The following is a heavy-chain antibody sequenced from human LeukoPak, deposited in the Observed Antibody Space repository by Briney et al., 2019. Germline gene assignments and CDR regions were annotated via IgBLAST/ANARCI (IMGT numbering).Heavy chain of an antibody. J-gene: IGHJ4*02. CDR3: AKGAYDYIEIAYFDY. CDR1: GFTFSSYE. D-gene: IGHD5-12*01. V-gene: IGHV3-23*01. CDR2: IIGSSGST. Sequence: PGGSLRLSCAASGFTFSSYEMNWVRQAPGKGLEWVSLIIGSSGSTFYADSVKGRFTISRDKSKNTLYLQMNSLRAEDTAVYYCAKGAYDYIEIAYFDYWGQGSLVTVSS.